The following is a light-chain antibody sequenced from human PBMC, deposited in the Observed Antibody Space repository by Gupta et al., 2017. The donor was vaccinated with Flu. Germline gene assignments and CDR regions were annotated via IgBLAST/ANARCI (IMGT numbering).Light chain of an antibody. CDR2: DTS. J-gene: IGLJ3*02. CDR1: TGAVTSGHY. V-gene: IGLV7-46*01. CDR3: LLSYSGARV. Sequence: QAVVTQEPSLPVSPGGTVTLTCGSSTGAVTSGHYPYWFQQKPGHAPRTLIYDTSNKHAWTPARFSGSLLGGKAALTLSGAQPEDEAEYYCLLSYSGARVFGGGTKLTVL.